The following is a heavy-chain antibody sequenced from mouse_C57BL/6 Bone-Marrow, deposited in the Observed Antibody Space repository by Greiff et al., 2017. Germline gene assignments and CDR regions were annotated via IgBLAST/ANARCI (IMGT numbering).Heavy chain of an antibody. Sequence: QVQLKESGPGLVAPSQSLSITCTVSGFSLTSYGVDWVRQSPGKGLEWLGVIWGVGSTNYNSALKSRLSISKDNSKSQVFLKMNSLQTDDTAMYYCASRRVYYHGSGAMDYWGQGTSVTVSS. V-gene: IGHV2-6*01. D-gene: IGHD1-1*01. J-gene: IGHJ4*01. CDR2: IWGVGST. CDR1: GFSLTSYG. CDR3: ASRRVYYHGSGAMDY.